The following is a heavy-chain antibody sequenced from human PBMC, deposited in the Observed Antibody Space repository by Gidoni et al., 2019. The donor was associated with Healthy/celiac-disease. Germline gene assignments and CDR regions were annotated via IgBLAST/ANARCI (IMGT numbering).Heavy chain of an antibody. V-gene: IGHV4-34*01. J-gene: IGHJ6*03. D-gene: IGHD3-3*01. CDR1: GGSFSGYY. CDR2: INHSGST. Sequence: QVQLQQWGAGLLKPSETLSLTCAVYGGSFSGYYGSWIRQPPGKGLEWIGEINHSGSTNYNPSLKSRVTISVDTSKNQFSLKLSSVTAADTAVYYCARQVYDFWSGPPLEAYYYYYYMDVWGKGTTVTVSS. CDR3: ARQVYDFWSGPPLEAYYYYYYMDV.